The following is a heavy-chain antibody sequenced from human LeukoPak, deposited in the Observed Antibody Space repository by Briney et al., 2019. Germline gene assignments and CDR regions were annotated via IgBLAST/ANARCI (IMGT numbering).Heavy chain of an antibody. CDR3: ARAQADSYGPGSFYWFDP. CDR2: ISYSGST. V-gene: IGHV4-59*01. J-gene: IGHJ5*02. D-gene: IGHD3-10*01. CDR1: DGSTSSDY. Sequence: SEALSLTCPVSDGSTSSDYWSWIRPPPGNGLEWSGYISYSGSTNYNPTLKSRVTISLDTSKNQSSLKLSSVTAADTAVYYCARAQADSYGPGSFYWFDPWGRGPLVTVSS.